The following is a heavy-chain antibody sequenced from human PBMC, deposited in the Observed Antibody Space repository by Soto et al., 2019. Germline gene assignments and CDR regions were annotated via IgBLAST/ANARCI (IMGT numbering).Heavy chain of an antibody. CDR3: ARGLVGSTTAFNY. V-gene: IGHV3-53*02. D-gene: IGHD1-26*01. J-gene: IGHJ4*02. Sequence: EVQVVETGGGLIQPGGALRLSCAASGFTVSNSYMGWVRQAPGKGLDWVSTIYTPGSTYYADSVKGRFTISRDNSQNTVYLQMNSLRAEDTAVYYCARGLVGSTTAFNYWGQGTLVTVSP. CDR2: IYTPGST. CDR1: GFTVSNSY.